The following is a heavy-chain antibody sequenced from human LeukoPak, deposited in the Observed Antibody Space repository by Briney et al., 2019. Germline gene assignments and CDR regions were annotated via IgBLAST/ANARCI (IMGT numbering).Heavy chain of an antibody. CDR3: ATDPAFASYPQGGDRDY. D-gene: IGHD1-26*01. Sequence: ASVKVSCKVSGYTLTELSMHWVRQAPGKGLEWMGGIDPEDGETIYAQKVQGRVTMTEDTSTDTAYMELSSLRSEDTAVYYCATDPAFASYPQGGDRDYWGQGTLVTVSS. J-gene: IGHJ4*02. CDR1: GYTLTELS. CDR2: IDPEDGET. V-gene: IGHV1-24*01.